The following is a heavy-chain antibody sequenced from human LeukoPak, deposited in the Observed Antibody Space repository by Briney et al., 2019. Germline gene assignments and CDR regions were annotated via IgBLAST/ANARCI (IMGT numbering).Heavy chain of an antibody. D-gene: IGHD2-2*01. CDR1: GYTFTGYY. V-gene: IGHV1-2*02. Sequence: ASVKVSCKASGYTFTGYYMHWVRQAPVQGLEWMGWINPNSGGTNYAQKFQGRVTMTRDTSISTAYMELSRLRSDDTAVYYCARDERCSSTSCYLWFDPWGQGTLVTVSS. CDR2: INPNSGGT. CDR3: ARDERCSSTSCYLWFDP. J-gene: IGHJ5*02.